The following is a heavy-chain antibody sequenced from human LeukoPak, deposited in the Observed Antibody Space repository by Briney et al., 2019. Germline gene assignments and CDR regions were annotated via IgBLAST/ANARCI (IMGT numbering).Heavy chain of an antibody. Sequence: GGSLRLSCSASGFTFSAYAMYWVRQAPGKELEYVSGISNNGGSSFYADSVKGRFTISRDNSKNTLYLQMSSLRAEDTALYYCVKITSVTGGDCWGQGTRLTVSS. V-gene: IGHV3-64D*09. D-gene: IGHD1-1*01. CDR2: ISNNGGSS. CDR1: GFTFSAYA. CDR3: VKITSVTGGDC. J-gene: IGHJ4*02.